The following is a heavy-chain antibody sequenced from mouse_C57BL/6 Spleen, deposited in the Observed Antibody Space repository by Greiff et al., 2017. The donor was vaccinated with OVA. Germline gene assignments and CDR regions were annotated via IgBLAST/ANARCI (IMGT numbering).Heavy chain of an antibody. D-gene: IGHD1-1*01. CDR3: ARQGTTVVGDYFDY. J-gene: IGHJ2*01. CDR2: ISSGGSYT. CDR1: GFTFSSYG. V-gene: IGHV5-6*02. Sequence: DVTLVESGGDLVKPGGSLKLSCAASGFTFSSYGMSWVRQTPDKRLEWVATISSGGSYTYYPDSVKGRFTISRDNAKNTLYLQVSSLKSEDTAMYYCARQGTTVVGDYFDYWGQGTTLTVSS.